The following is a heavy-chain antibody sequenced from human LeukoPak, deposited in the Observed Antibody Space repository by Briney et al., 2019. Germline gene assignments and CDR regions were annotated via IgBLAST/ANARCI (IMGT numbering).Heavy chain of an antibody. D-gene: IGHD3-3*01. Sequence: ASVKVSCTASGYTFTSYGISWVRQAPGQGLEWMGWISAYNGNTTYAQKLQGRVTMTTDTSTSTAYIELRSRRSDGPAVYYCARVTGYYDFWSGYYTQTVTAIGDYWGQGTLVTVSS. J-gene: IGHJ4*02. CDR1: GYTFTSYG. CDR2: ISAYNGNT. CDR3: ARVTGYYDFWSGYYTQTVTAIGDY. V-gene: IGHV1-18*01.